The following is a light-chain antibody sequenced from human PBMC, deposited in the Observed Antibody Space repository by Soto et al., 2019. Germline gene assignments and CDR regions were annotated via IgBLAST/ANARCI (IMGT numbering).Light chain of an antibody. CDR1: QGISRY. J-gene: IGKJ3*01. CDR3: QQYYDYPPA. CDR2: AAS. Sequence: AIRMTQSPSSFSASTGDRVTITCRASQGISRYLAWYQQKQGKAPKLLIYAASTLQSGVPSRFSGSGSGTDFTLTISCLQSEDFATYYCQQYYDYPPAFGPGTEVDVK. V-gene: IGKV1-8*01.